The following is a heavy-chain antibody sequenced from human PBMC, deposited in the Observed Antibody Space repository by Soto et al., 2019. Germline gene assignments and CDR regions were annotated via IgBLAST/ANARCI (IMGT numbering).Heavy chain of an antibody. Sequence: GGSLRLSCAASGFTFSSYAMHWVRQAPGKGLEWVAVISYDGSNKYYADSVKGRFTISRDNSKNTLYLQMNSLRAEDTAVYYCARALRTTGTKPPPDYWGQGTLVTVSS. CDR2: ISYDGSNK. CDR1: GFTFSSYA. CDR3: ARALRTTGTKPPPDY. J-gene: IGHJ4*02. V-gene: IGHV3-30-3*01. D-gene: IGHD1-1*01.